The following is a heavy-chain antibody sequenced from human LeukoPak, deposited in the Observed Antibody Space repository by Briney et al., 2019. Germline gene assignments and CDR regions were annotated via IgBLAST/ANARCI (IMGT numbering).Heavy chain of an antibody. CDR2: ISWNSGSI. J-gene: IGHJ6*02. Sequence: GGPLRLSCAASGFTFDDYAMHWVRQAPGKGLEWVSGISWNSGSIGYADSVKGRFTISRDNAKNSLYLQMNSLRAEDTALYYCAKDRITIFGVVPLRYGMDVWGQGTTVTVSS. CDR3: AKDRITIFGVVPLRYGMDV. V-gene: IGHV3-9*01. CDR1: GFTFDDYA. D-gene: IGHD3-3*01.